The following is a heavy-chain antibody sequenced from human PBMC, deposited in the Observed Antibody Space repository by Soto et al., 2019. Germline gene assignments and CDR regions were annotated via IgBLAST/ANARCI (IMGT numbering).Heavy chain of an antibody. CDR3: ARGGGSTFNGFDP. J-gene: IGHJ5*02. V-gene: IGHV4-39*01. CDR2: LYYSGNT. Sequence: QLQLQESGPGLVKPSETLSLTCTVSGGSISSFNYFWGWIRQPPGKGLEWIGSLYYSGNTYYNPSRQRRVTISVDTSKKQCTLTLRSVTAADTAVYYCARGGGSTFNGFDPWGQGTLVTVSP. D-gene: IGHD2-15*01. CDR1: GGSISSFNYF.